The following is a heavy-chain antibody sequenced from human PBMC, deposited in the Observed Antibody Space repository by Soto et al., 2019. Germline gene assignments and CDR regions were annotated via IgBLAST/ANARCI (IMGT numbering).Heavy chain of an antibody. V-gene: IGHV4-31*03. CDR2: IYYSGST. Sequence: SETLSLTCTVSGGSISSGGYYWNWIRQHPGKGLEWIGYIYYSGSTYYNPSLKSRVSISVDTSKNHFSLKLTSVTAADTAVYYCARGSSIAGLYYGMDVWGQGTTVTVSS. CDR3: ARGSSIAGLYYGMDV. D-gene: IGHD6-6*01. CDR1: GGSISSGGYY. J-gene: IGHJ6*02.